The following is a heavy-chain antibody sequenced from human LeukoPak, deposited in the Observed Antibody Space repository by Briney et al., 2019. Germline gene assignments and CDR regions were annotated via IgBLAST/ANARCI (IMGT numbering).Heavy chain of an antibody. CDR3: ARDGSGYYKLDY. J-gene: IGHJ4*02. CDR1: GGSISSYY. D-gene: IGHD3-22*01. Sequence: SETLSLTCTVSGGSISSYYWSWVRQPPGKGLEWIGYIYYSGSTNYNPSLKSRVTISVDTSRNQFSLKLSSVTAADTAVYYCARDGSGYYKLDYWGQGILVTVSS. V-gene: IGHV4-59*12. CDR2: IYYSGST.